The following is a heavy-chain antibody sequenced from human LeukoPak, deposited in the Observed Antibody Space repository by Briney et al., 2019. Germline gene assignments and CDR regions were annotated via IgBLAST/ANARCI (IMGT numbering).Heavy chain of an antibody. V-gene: IGHV1-18*04. J-gene: IGHJ3*02. CDR2: ISAYNGNT. Sequence: EASVKVSCKASGYTFTGYYTHWVRQAPGQGLEWMGWISAYNGNTNYAQKLQGRVTMTTDTSTSTAYMELRSLRSDDTAVYYCARDRWGLGSYSSPFGAFDIWGQGTMVTVSS. CDR3: ARDRWGLGSYSSPFGAFDI. CDR1: GYTFTGYY. D-gene: IGHD6-19*01.